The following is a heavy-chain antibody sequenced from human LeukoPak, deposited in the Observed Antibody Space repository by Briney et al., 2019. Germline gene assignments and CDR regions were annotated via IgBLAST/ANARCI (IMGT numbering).Heavy chain of an antibody. CDR1: GGSISSYY. J-gene: IGHJ4*02. CDR3: ARQPYYYDSSGLRAFFDY. Sequence: SETLSLTCTVSGGSISSYYWSWIRQPAGKGLEWIGRIYTSGSTNYNPSLKSRVTISVDTSKNQFSLKLSSVTAADTAVYYCARQPYYYDSSGLRAFFDYWGQGTLVTVSS. V-gene: IGHV4-4*07. CDR2: IYTSGST. D-gene: IGHD3-22*01.